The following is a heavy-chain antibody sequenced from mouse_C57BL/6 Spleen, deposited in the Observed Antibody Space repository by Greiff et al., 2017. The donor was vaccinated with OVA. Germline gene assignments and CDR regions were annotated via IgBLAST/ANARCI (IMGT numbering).Heavy chain of an antibody. Sequence: VKLVESGPELVKPGASVKISCKASGYSFTSYYIHWVKQRPGQGLEWIGWIYPGSGNTKYNEKFKGKATLTADTSSSTAYMQLSSLTSEDSAVYYCARGSNYGSCDYWGQGTTLTVSS. V-gene: IGHV1-66*01. D-gene: IGHD1-1*01. J-gene: IGHJ2*01. CDR3: ARGSNYGSCDY. CDR1: GYSFTSYY. CDR2: IYPGSGNT.